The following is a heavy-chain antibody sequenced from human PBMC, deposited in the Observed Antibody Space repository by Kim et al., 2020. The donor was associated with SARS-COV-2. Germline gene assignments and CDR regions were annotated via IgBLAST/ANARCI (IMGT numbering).Heavy chain of an antibody. Sequence: SVKGRFTISRENAKNSLYLQLNSLRAGDTAVYYCARDLRKWGYYSGMDVWGQGTTVTVSS. J-gene: IGHJ6*02. V-gene: IGHV3-13*01. CDR3: ARDLRKWGYYSGMDV. D-gene: IGHD2-8*01.